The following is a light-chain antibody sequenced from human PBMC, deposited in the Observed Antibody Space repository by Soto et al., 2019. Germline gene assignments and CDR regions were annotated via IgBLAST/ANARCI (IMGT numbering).Light chain of an antibody. CDR1: SSDVGRYNY. J-gene: IGLJ2*01. CDR2: EVS. V-gene: IGLV2-14*01. CDR3: SSYTSSSTPHVV. Sequence: QSVLTQPASVSGSPGQSITISCTGTSSDVGRYNYVSWYQQHPGKAPKLMIYEVSYRPSGVSNRFSGSKSGNTASLTISGLQAEDEADYYCSSYTSSSTPHVVFGGGTKLTVL.